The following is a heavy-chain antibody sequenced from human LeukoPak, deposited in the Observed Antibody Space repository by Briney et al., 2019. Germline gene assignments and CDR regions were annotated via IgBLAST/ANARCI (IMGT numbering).Heavy chain of an antibody. V-gene: IGHV3-74*01. CDR3: AKVKIFGMVDPDFDY. J-gene: IGHJ4*02. CDR2: INIDGSSP. Sequence: PGGSLRLSCAASGFTFSTYWMHWVRQAPGKGLVWVSRINIDGSSPSYADSVKGRFTISRDNAKNTLYLQMNSLRAEDTAVYYCAKVKIFGMVDPDFDYWGQGTLVTVSS. D-gene: IGHD3-3*01. CDR1: GFTFSTYW.